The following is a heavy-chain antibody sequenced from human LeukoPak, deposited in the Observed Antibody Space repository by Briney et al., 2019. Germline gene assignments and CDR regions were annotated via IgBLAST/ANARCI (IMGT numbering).Heavy chain of an antibody. D-gene: IGHD2-21*01. J-gene: IGHJ4*02. V-gene: IGHV3-21*01. CDR2: ITSSGTYI. CDR1: GFTFSDYS. Sequence: PGGSLRLSCAASGFTFSDYSMNWVRQAPGKGLEWVSSITSSGTYIYYADSVKGRFTISRDNVKKSLYLQMNSLRAEDTAVYYCARDRVNIVVVSASEYWGQGTLVTVSA. CDR3: ARDRVNIVVVSASEY.